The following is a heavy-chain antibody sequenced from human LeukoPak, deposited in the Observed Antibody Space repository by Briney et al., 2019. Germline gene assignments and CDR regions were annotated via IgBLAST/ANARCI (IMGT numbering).Heavy chain of an antibody. CDR2: IFYSGST. D-gene: IGHD2-21*01. Sequence: TSETLSLTCTVSGGSISRSTYYWGWIRQPPGKGLEWIGYIFYSGSTYYNPSLKSRLTISVDTSKNQFSPKLNSVTAADTAVYYCASRSPPGETGYFDYWGQGTLATVSS. J-gene: IGHJ4*02. V-gene: IGHV4-31*03. CDR1: GGSISRSTYY. CDR3: ASRSPPGETGYFDY.